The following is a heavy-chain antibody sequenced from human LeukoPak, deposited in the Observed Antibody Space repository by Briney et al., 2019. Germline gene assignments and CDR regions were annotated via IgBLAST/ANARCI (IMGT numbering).Heavy chain of an antibody. CDR1: GFTLGNFA. CDR2: ISGGGSII. CDR3: ARDLADMVRGVSNY. V-gene: IGHV3-48*02. J-gene: IGHJ4*02. D-gene: IGHD3-10*01. Sequence: GGSLRLSCAASGFTLGNFAMNWVRQAPGKGLEWVSYISGGGSIIYYADSVKGRFTISRDNAKNSLYLQMHSLRDEDTAVYYCARDLADMVRGVSNYWGQGTLVTVSS.